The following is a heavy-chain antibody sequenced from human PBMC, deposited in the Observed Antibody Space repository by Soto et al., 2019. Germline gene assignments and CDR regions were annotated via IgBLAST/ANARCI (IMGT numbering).Heavy chain of an antibody. CDR3: ARGLSVTLFDF. CDR2: IYYSGST. V-gene: IGHV4-31*03. CDR1: GDSISSGGYY. D-gene: IGHD4-17*01. Sequence: QVQLQESGPGLVQPSQTLSLACTVSGDSISSGGYYWSWIRQHPGKGLEWIGYIYYSGSTFYNPSLKSRVNISVDTSKNQFSLKLSSVTAADTAVYYCARGLSVTLFDFWGQGTLVTVSS. J-gene: IGHJ4*02.